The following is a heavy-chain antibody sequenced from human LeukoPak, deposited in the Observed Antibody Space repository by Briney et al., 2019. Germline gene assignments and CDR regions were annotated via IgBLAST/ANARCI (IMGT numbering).Heavy chain of an antibody. CDR3: TRDQSGSGFNSDY. V-gene: IGHV3-11*05. CDR2: ISSGSRYI. CDR1: GFTFSDYY. D-gene: IGHD5-24*01. J-gene: IGHJ4*02. Sequence: GGSLRLSCAASGFTFSDYYMSWIRQAPGKGLEWVSYISSGSRYIDYADSVEGRFTISRDNAKNSVYLQMTSPRAEDTAVYYCTRDQSGSGFNSDYWGQGTLVTVSS.